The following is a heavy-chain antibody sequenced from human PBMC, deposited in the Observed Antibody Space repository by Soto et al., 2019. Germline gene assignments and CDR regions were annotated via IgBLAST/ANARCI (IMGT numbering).Heavy chain of an antibody. CDR3: AKDRLAGGFDY. J-gene: IGHJ4*02. CDR2: VFATAGTT. D-gene: IGHD3-16*01. CDR1: GFTFSNYA. V-gene: IGHV3-23*01. Sequence: PGGSLRRSCAAAGFTFSNYAMSWVRQAPGKGLERVSLVFATAGTTYYTDSVKGRFTFSSDNTRNTVYLQMNSLRADATAVYYCAKDRLAGGFDYWGKGTLVTVSS.